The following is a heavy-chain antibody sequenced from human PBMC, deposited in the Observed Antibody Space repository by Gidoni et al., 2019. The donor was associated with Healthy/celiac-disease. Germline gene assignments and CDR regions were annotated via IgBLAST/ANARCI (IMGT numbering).Heavy chain of an antibody. CDR2: IIPILSIA. J-gene: IGHJ4*02. V-gene: IGHV1-69*08. Sequence: QVQLVQSGAEVKKPGSSVKVSCKASGGTFSSYTISWVRQAPGQGLEWMGRIIPILSIANYAQKFQGRVTITADKSTSTAYMELSSLRSEDTAVYYCARERGGSGWPNRDFDYWGQGTLVTVSS. CDR1: GGTFSSYT. CDR3: ARERGGSGWPNRDFDY. D-gene: IGHD6-19*01.